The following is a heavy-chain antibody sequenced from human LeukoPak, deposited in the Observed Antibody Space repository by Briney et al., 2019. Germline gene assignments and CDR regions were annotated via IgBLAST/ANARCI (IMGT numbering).Heavy chain of an antibody. D-gene: IGHD3-10*01. CDR1: GFTFSSYG. J-gene: IGHJ6*04. CDR3: ARSGSGGSGSYYASGYYGMDV. V-gene: IGHV3-33*01. Sequence: PGGSLRLSCAASGFTFSSYGMHWVRQAPGKGLEGVAVIWYDGSNKYYADSVKGRFTISRDNSKNTLYLQMNSLRAEDTAVYYCARSGSGGSGSYYASGYYGMDVWGKGTTVTVSS. CDR2: IWYDGSNK.